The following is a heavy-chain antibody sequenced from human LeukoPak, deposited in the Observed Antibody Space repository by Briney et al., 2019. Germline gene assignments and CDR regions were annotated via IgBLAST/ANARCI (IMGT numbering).Heavy chain of an antibody. CDR2: IYHSGST. CDR1: GGSISSGGYY. V-gene: IGHV4-30-2*01. D-gene: IGHD3-22*01. CDR3: ARDPRITMIVVVTDAFDI. Sequence: SETLSLTCTVSGGSISSGGYYWSWIRQPPGKGLEWIGYIYHSGSTYYNPSLKSRVTISVDRSKNQFSLKLSSVTAADTAVYYCARDPRITMIVVVTDAFDIWGQGTMVTVSS. J-gene: IGHJ3*02.